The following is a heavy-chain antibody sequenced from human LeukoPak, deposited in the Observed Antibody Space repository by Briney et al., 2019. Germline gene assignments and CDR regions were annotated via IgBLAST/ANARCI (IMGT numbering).Heavy chain of an antibody. CDR1: GGSIGSKSYY. J-gene: IGHJ4*02. CDR3: ARDFWSGYGVYYFDY. V-gene: IGHV4-39*07. Sequence: SETLSLTCTVSGGSIGSKSYYWGWIRQPPGKGLEWIGNVDYSGTTTYNPSLKSRVTISVDTSKNQFSLELSSVTAADTAVYYCARDFWSGYGVYYFDYWGQGTLVTVSS. CDR2: VDYSGTT. D-gene: IGHD3-3*01.